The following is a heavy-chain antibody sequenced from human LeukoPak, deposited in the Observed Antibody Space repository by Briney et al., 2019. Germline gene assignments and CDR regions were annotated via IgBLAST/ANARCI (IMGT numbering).Heavy chain of an antibody. D-gene: IGHD5-24*01. J-gene: IGHJ6*04. Sequence: PSETLSLTCSVSGGSISSYYWSWIRQPPGKGLEWIGHIYSSGSTNYNPSLKSRVTMSLDTSKNQFSLKLSSVTAADTALYYCARVDGSPAVHYGMDVWDKGTTVTVSS. CDR3: ARVDGSPAVHYGMDV. CDR1: GGSISSYY. CDR2: IYSSGST. V-gene: IGHV4-59*01.